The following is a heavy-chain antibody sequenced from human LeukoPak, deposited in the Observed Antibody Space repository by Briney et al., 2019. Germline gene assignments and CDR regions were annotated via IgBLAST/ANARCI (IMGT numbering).Heavy chain of an antibody. CDR1: GFTFSDYY. CDR2: ISSSGSTI. Sequence: GGSLRLSCAASGFTFSDYYMSWIRQAPGKGLEWVSYISSSGSTIYYADSVKGRFTISRDNAKSTLYLQMNSLRADDTAMYYCARCYYDSSGYCNGVDYWGQGTLVTVSS. V-gene: IGHV3-11*04. CDR3: ARCYYDSSGYCNGVDY. D-gene: IGHD3-22*01. J-gene: IGHJ4*02.